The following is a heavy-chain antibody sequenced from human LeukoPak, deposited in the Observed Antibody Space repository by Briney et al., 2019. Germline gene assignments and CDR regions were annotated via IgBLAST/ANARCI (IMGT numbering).Heavy chain of an antibody. V-gene: IGHV1-2*02. J-gene: IGHJ4*02. Sequence: GASVKVSCKASGYTFIGFFIHWVRQAPGQGPEWMGWINPHSGDTSFAQQFQGRVTLTRDTSISTAYLELTSLRSDDTAVYYCARGRPPRRTTDYWGQGTLVTVSS. CDR1: GYTFIGFF. CDR2: INPHSGDT. CDR3: ARGRPPRRTTDY. D-gene: IGHD1-1*01.